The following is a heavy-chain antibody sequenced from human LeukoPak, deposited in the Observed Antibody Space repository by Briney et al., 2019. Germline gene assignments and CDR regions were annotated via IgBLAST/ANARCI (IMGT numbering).Heavy chain of an antibody. CDR3: VKRTVNYPFDF. CDR2: ISGSGGST. D-gene: IGHD1-7*01. V-gene: IGHV3-23*01. Sequence: GGSLRLSCAASGFSLSSFAMNWVRQAPGQGLELVSAISGSGGSTFYADSVKGRFTISRDNSENTLYLQMNSLRAEDTAVYYCVKRTVNYPFDFWGQGTLLTVSS. J-gene: IGHJ4*02. CDR1: GFSLSSFA.